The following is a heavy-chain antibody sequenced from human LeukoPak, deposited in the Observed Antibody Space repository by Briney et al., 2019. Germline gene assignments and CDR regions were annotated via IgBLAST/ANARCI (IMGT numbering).Heavy chain of an antibody. CDR3: ARVRDGYNDAYDI. D-gene: IGHD5-24*01. V-gene: IGHV1-69*13. J-gene: IGHJ3*02. Sequence: SVKVSCKASGYTFTSYAISWVRQAPGQGLEWMGGIIPIFGTANYAQKFQGRGTITADESTSTAYMELSSLKSEDTAVYYCARVRDGYNDAYDIWGQGTMVTVSS. CDR1: GYTFTSYA. CDR2: IIPIFGTA.